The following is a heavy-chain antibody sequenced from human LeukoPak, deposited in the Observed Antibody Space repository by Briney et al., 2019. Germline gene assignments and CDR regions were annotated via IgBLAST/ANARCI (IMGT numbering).Heavy chain of an antibody. J-gene: IGHJ4*02. CDR3: AKEGDYCSSSGCHKRGIDY. CDR2: IWYDGSHD. CDR1: GFTFSYYA. Sequence: PGGSLRLSCAASGFTFSYYAMHWVRQAPGKGLEWVAVIWYDGSHDTYTDSVKGRFTVSRDNFKNVLHLQMNSLRVEDTAVYYCAKEGDYCSSSGCHKRGIDYWGQGTLVTVSS. V-gene: IGHV3-33*06. D-gene: IGHD2-2*01.